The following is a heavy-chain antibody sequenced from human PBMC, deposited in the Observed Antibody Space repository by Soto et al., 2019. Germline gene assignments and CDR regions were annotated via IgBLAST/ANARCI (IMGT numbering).Heavy chain of an antibody. CDR3: AKDKNDYDFWSGYYYYYYYMDV. V-gene: IGHV3-23*01. J-gene: IGHJ6*03. CDR2: ISGSGGST. D-gene: IGHD3-3*01. CDR1: GFTFSSYA. Sequence: EVQLLESGGGLVQPGGSLRLSCAASGFTFSSYAMSWVRQAPGKGLEWVSAISGSGGSTYYADSVKGRFTISRDNSKNPLYLQMNSLRAEDTAVYYCAKDKNDYDFWSGYYYYYYYMDVWGKGTTVTVSS.